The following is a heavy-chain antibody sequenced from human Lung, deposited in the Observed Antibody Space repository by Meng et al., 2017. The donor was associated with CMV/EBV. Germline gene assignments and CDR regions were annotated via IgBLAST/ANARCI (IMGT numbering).Heavy chain of an antibody. CDR3: VKGWPQRGDS. J-gene: IGHJ4*02. CDR1: GFTFSSYS. D-gene: IGHD1-1*01. Sequence: GSLILSCAASGFTFSSYSMSWIRQAPGKGVQWGSSISGSSTVTYYADSVKGRFTISRDNSNHTLHLQMNSLSADDTAVYYCVKGWPQRGDSWGPGPLVTVSS. V-gene: IGHV3-23*01. CDR2: ISGSSTVT.